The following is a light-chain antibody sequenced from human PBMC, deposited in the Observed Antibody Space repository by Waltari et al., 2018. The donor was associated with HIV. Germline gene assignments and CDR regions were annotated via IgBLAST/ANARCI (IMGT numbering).Light chain of an antibody. Sequence: QSVLTQPPSVSAAPGQKVTISCSGSSSNIGNNYVSWYQQLPGTAPKLLIYGNKKRPSGIPDRFSGSKAGTSATLGISGRQTGDEADYYCGTWDSSLSAGGVFGTGTKVTVL. CDR1: SSNIGNNY. CDR3: GTWDSSLSAGGV. J-gene: IGLJ1*01. CDR2: GNK. V-gene: IGLV1-51*01.